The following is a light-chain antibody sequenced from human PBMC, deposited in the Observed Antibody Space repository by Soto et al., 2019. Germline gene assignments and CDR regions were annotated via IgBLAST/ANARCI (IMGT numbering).Light chain of an antibody. J-gene: IGKJ2*01. CDR2: GAS. V-gene: IGKV3-20*01. CDR1: QSVSSSY. CDR3: QQYGSSPYT. Sequence: EIVLTQSPGTLSLSLGERATISCRASQSVSSSYLAWYQQKPGQSPRLLIYGASSRATGITDRFSGSGSGTDFTLTISRLEPEDLAMYYCQQYGSSPYTFGQGTKLEIK.